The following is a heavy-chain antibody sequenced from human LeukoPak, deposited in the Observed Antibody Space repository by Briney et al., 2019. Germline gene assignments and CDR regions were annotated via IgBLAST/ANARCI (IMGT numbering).Heavy chain of an antibody. V-gene: IGHV4-59*08. Sequence: SETLSLTCSVSGGSLSNYYWTWIRRPPGKGLEWIGYIYYSGSTNYNPSLKSRLTISLDTSKDQFSLKLSSVTAADTAVYYCARHAKDSRDFDYWGQGTLVTVSS. J-gene: IGHJ4*02. CDR1: GGSLSNYY. D-gene: IGHD4-11*01. CDR3: ARHAKDSRDFDY. CDR2: IYYSGST.